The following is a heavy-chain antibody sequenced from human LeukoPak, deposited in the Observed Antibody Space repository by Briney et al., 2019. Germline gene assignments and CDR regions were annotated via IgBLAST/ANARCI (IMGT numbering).Heavy chain of an antibody. Sequence: SVKVSCKASGGTFSSYAISWVRQAPGQGLEWMGGIIPIFGTANYAQKFQGRVTITADESTSTAYMELSGLRSEDTAVYYCARGGGIDYYYYYGMDVWGQGTTVTVSS. J-gene: IGHJ6*02. V-gene: IGHV1-69*13. CDR1: GGTFSSYA. D-gene: IGHD2-21*01. CDR2: IIPIFGTA. CDR3: ARGGGIDYYYYYGMDV.